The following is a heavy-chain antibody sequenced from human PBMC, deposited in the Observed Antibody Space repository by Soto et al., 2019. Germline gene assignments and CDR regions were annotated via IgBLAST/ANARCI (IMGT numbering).Heavy chain of an antibody. V-gene: IGHV3-23*01. D-gene: IGHD1-26*01. CDR2: ISGSGGSK. CDR3: AKSPEWEPDFDY. Sequence: GFLRLSCAASGFTFSSYSMGWGRPAPGKGVEWGFAISGSGGSKYYADPVKGRFTISRDNSKKTLYLQMNSLRAEDTAVYYCAKSPEWEPDFDYWGQGTLVTVSS. J-gene: IGHJ4*02. CDR1: GFTFSSYS.